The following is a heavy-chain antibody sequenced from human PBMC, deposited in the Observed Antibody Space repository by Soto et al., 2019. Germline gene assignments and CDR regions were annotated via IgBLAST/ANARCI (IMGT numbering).Heavy chain of an antibody. CDR3: AREGVAAPYYYYGMDV. V-gene: IGHV4-59*01. CDR2: ISYTGST. Sequence: SETLSLTCTVSGDSIRSYYWSWIRQPPGKGLEWIGYISYTGSTHYNPSLKSRVTISADTSKNQFSLKLSSVTTADTALYYCAREGVAAPYYYYGMDVWGQGSTVTVS. J-gene: IGHJ6*02. D-gene: IGHD2-15*01. CDR1: GDSIRSYY.